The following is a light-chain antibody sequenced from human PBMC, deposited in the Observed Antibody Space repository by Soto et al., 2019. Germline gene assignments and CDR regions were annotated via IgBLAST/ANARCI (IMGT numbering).Light chain of an antibody. CDR1: QSIRRY. V-gene: IGKV1-39*01. J-gene: IGKJ2*02. Sequence: DIQMTQSPSSLSASVGDRVTITCRASQSIRRYVNWYQQKPGTAPKVLIYAASTLQSGVPSRFSGSGSGTDFTLTISSLQPEDFATYYCQQSYSTPRTFGQGTKLEIK. CDR2: AAS. CDR3: QQSYSTPRT.